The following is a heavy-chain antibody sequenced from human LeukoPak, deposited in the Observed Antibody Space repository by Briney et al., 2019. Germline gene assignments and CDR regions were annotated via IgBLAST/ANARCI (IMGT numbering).Heavy chain of an antibody. CDR3: ARQAVARPFDL. J-gene: IGHJ3*01. CDR2: ISSSSSTI. Sequence: GGSLRLSCAASGFTFSSYSMNWVRQAPGKGLEWVSYISSSSSTIYYADSVKGRFTISRDNAQSSLYLQMNSLRAGDTAVYYCARQAVARPFDLWGQGTMVAVPS. V-gene: IGHV3-48*04. CDR1: GFTFSSYS.